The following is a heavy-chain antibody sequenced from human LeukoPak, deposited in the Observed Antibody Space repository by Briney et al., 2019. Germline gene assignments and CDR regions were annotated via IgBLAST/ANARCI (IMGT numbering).Heavy chain of an antibody. V-gene: IGHV4-31*03. CDR3: ARGESRVPAAILGFDP. D-gene: IGHD2-2*01. Sequence: PSETLSLTCTVSGGSISSGGYYWSWIRQHPGKGLEWIGYIYYSGSTYYNPSLKSRVTISVDTSKNQFSLKLSSVTAADTAVYYCARGESRVPAAILGFDPWGQGTLVTVSS. J-gene: IGHJ5*02. CDR1: GGSISSGGYY. CDR2: IYYSGST.